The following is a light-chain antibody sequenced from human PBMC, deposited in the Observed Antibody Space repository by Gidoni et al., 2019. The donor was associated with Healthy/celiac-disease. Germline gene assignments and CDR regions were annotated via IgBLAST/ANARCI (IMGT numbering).Light chain of an antibody. Sequence: QSVLTQPPLVSAAPGQKVTISCSGSSSNIGNNYVSWYQQLPGTAPKLLIYDNNKRPSGIPDRFSGSKSGTSATLGITGLLSGDEADYYCGTWDSSLSAVVFGGGTKLTVL. J-gene: IGLJ2*01. CDR3: GTWDSSLSAVV. V-gene: IGLV1-51*01. CDR1: SSNIGNNY. CDR2: DNN.